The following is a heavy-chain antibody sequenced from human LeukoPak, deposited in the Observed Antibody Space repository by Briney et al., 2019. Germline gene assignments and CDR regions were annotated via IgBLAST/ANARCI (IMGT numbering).Heavy chain of an antibody. D-gene: IGHD2-2*01. CDR1: GGSISSGGYY. Sequence: SETLSLTCTVSGGSISSGGYYWSWLRQHPGKGLEWIGYIYYSGSTYYNPSLKSRVTISVDTSKNQFSLKLSSVTAADTAVYYCATMRYCSSTSCYRPNYYGMDVWGQGTTVTVSS. CDR3: ATMRYCSSTSCYRPNYYGMDV. J-gene: IGHJ6*02. V-gene: IGHV4-31*03. CDR2: IYYSGST.